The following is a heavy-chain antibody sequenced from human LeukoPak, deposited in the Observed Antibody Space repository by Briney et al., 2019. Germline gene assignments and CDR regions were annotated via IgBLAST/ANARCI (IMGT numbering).Heavy chain of an antibody. J-gene: IGHJ5*02. CDR1: EFTFSSYG. D-gene: IGHD3-16*02. CDR2: ISYDGSNK. Sequence: PGGSLRLSCAASEFTFSSYGMHWVRQAPGKGLEGVAVISYDGSNKYYADSVKGRFTISRDNSKNTLYLQMNSLRAEDTAVYYCAKRTSSWFDPWGQGTLVTVSS. V-gene: IGHV3-30*18. CDR3: AKRTSSWFDP.